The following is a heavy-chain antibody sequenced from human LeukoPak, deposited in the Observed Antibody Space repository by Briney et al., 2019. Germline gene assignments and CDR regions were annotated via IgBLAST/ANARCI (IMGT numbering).Heavy chain of an antibody. CDR1: GFTFSSYV. D-gene: IGHD4-17*01. V-gene: IGHV3-30*18. CDR2: ISFDGSNE. J-gene: IGHJ4*02. CDR3: AKGYTVTGRFDY. Sequence: GGSQRLSCAASGFTFSSYVMHWVRQAPGKGLEWVAVISFDGSNEYYADSVKGRFTISRDNSKNTLYLQMNSLRAEDTAVYYCAKGYTVTGRFDYWGQGTLVTVSS.